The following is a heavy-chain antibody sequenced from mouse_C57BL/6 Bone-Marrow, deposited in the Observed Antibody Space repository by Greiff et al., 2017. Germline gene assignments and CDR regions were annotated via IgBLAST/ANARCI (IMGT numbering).Heavy chain of an antibody. D-gene: IGHD1-1*01. CDR1: GYSFTDYN. CDR3: DRSGGGITTLDYYYMDY. V-gene: IGHV1-39*01. CDR2: INPNYGTT. J-gene: IGHJ4*01. Sequence: VQLKESGPELVKPGASVKISCKASGYSFTDYNMNWVKQSNGKSLEWIGVINPNYGTTSYNQKFKGKATLTVDQSSSTAYMQLNSLTSEDSSVYCGDRSGGGITTLDYYYMDYWGQGTSLTVSS.